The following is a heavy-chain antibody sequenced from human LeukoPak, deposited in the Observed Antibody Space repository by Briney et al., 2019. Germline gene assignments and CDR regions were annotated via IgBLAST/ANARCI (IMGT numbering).Heavy chain of an antibody. J-gene: IGHJ6*03. D-gene: IGHD3-9*01. CDR3: ARQGRVNPIFIYYMDV. CDR2: IYTSGST. V-gene: IGHV4-4*07. Sequence: PSETLSLTCTVSGGSISSYYWSWIRQPAGKGLEWIGRIYTSGSTYYNPSLKSRVTISVDTSKNQFSLKLSSVTAADTAVYYCARQGRVNPIFIYYMDVWGKGTTVTVSS. CDR1: GGSISSYY.